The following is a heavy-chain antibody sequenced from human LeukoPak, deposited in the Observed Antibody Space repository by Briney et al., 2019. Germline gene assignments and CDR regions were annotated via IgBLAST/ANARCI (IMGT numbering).Heavy chain of an antibody. J-gene: IGHJ4*02. CDR1: GYSFTSYW. CDR2: IYPGDSDT. V-gene: IGHV5-51*01. Sequence: GESLKLSCKGSGYSFTSYWIGWVRQMPGKGLEWMGIIYPGDSDTRYSPSFQGQVTISADKSISTAYLQWSSLKASDTAMYYCARKKYSSGWYLDYWGQGTLVTVSS. CDR3: ARKKYSSGWYLDY. D-gene: IGHD6-19*01.